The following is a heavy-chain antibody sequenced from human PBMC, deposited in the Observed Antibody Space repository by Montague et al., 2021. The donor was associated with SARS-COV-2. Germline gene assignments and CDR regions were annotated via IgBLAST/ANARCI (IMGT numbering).Heavy chain of an antibody. CDR2: IYHSGST. J-gene: IGHJ5*02. Sequence: SETLSLTCAVSGGPITSYYWNWIRQPPGKGLEYIGYIYHSGSTNYNPSLKSRVSISVDTSKNQFSLKLRSVTAADTAVYYCARGLESYGSGSHHFDPWGQGTLVTVSS. D-gene: IGHD3-10*01. CDR3: ARGLESYGSGSHHFDP. CDR1: GGPITSYY. V-gene: IGHV4-59*01.